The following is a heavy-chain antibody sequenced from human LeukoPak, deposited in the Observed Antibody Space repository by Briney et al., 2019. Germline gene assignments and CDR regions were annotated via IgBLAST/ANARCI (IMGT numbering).Heavy chain of an antibody. Sequence: ASVTVSCMASGYTFTGYYMHWVRQAPGQGLEWMGWINPNSGGTNYAQKFRGRVTMTRDTSISTAYMELSRLRSDDTAVYYCARDDFWSGYPFDYWGQGTLVTVS. V-gene: IGHV1-2*02. CDR3: ARDDFWSGYPFDY. D-gene: IGHD3-3*01. CDR2: INPNSGGT. CDR1: GYTFTGYY. J-gene: IGHJ4*02.